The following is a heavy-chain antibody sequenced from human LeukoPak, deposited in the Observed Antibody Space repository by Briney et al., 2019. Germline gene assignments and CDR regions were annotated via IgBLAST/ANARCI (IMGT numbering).Heavy chain of an antibody. D-gene: IGHD3-10*01. Sequence: PSETLSLTCTVSGGSISSDSYYWSWIRQPAGKGLEWIGRIYTSGSTNYNPSLKSRVTISIDTSKNQFSLNLSSVTAADTAVYYCAREVTMVRGVVTRWFDPWGQGTLVTVSS. J-gene: IGHJ5*02. CDR3: AREVTMVRGVVTRWFDP. CDR2: IYTSGST. CDR1: GGSISSDSYY. V-gene: IGHV4-61*02.